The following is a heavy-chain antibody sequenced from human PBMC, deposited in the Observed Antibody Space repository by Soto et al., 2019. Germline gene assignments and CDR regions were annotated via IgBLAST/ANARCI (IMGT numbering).Heavy chain of an antibody. J-gene: IGHJ6*02. Sequence: ASVKVSCKASGGTFSSYAISWVRQAPGQGLEWMGGIIPIFGTANYAQKFQGRVTITADKSTSTAYMELSSLRSEDTAVYYCARDKEGMWYSSPGHYGMDVWGQGTTVTVSS. CDR3: ARDKEGMWYSSPGHYGMDV. V-gene: IGHV1-69*06. CDR1: GGTFSSYA. D-gene: IGHD6-13*01. CDR2: IIPIFGTA.